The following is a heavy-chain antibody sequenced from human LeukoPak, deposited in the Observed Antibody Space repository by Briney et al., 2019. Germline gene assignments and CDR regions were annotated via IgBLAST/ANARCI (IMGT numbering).Heavy chain of an antibody. CDR1: GYTFTDYY. J-gene: IGHJ4*02. Sequence: GASVKVSCNASGYTFTDYYLHWVRQAPGQGLEWMGWINPNSGDTKYAQNFQGRVTMTGDTSISTAYMELSGLTSDDTAVYYCARDIWNLRLIYYWGQGTLVTVSS. V-gene: IGHV1-2*02. D-gene: IGHD3-16*01. CDR2: INPNSGDT. CDR3: ARDIWNLRLIYY.